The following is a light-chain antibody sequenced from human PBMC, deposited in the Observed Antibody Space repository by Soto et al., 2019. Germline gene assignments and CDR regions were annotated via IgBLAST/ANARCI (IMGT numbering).Light chain of an antibody. CDR3: QQYESLLT. V-gene: IGKV1-33*01. J-gene: IGKJ4*01. CDR2: DAS. Sequence: DIQMTQSPSSLSASVGDRVTITCQASQDIRNYLNWYQQKPGKAPKLLIYDASTLETGVPSRFSGSGSGTYFTLTISSLQPEALATYYCQQYESLLTFGGGTKVEIK. CDR1: QDIRNY.